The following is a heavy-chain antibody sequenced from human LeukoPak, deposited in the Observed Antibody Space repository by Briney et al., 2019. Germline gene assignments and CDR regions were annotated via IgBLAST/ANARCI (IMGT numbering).Heavy chain of an antibody. CDR3: ARFGYSGWNLEY. CDR2: INQGGSVK. CDR1: GLSFRAFW. Sequence: PGGSLRLSCAASGLSFRAFWMTWVRQAPGKGLEWVANINQGGSVKYYVDSVKGRFTISRDEAKSSLYVQMNSLRDEDTAVYYCARFGYSGWNLEYWGQGTLVTVSS. D-gene: IGHD5-12*01. J-gene: IGHJ4*02. V-gene: IGHV3-7*01.